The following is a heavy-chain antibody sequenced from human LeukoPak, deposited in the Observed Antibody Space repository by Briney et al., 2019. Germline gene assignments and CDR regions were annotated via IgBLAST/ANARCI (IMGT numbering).Heavy chain of an antibody. CDR3: ARYESWGIYGMDV. CDR2: ISYDGSNK. V-gene: IGHV3-30-3*01. CDR1: GFTFCSYA. D-gene: IGHD6-13*01. Sequence: SGGSLRLSGAASGFTFCSYAMHRVRQAPGKGLEWVAVISYDGSNKYYADSVKGRFNISRDNSKNTLYLQMNSLRAEDTAVYYCARYESWGIYGMDVWGQGTTVTVSS. J-gene: IGHJ6*02.